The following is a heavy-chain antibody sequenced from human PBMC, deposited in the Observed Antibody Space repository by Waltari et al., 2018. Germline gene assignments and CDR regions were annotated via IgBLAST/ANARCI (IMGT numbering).Heavy chain of an antibody. CDR1: GGSFSGYY. CDR3: AKGTSIIMIDT. Sequence: QVQLQQWGAGLLKPSETLSLTCAVYGGSFSGYYWSWIRQPPGKGLEWIGEINHSGSTNYNPSLKSRVTISVDTSKNQFSLKLSSVTAADTAVYYCAKGTSIIMIDTWGQGTLVTVSS. V-gene: IGHV4-34*01. CDR2: INHSGST. D-gene: IGHD3-16*01. J-gene: IGHJ1*01.